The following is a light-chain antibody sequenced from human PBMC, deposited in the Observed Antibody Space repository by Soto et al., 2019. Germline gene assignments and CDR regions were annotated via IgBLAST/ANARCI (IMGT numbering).Light chain of an antibody. CDR2: DVS. CDR3: CSYAGTYSFVYV. J-gene: IGLJ1*01. CDR1: SSDVGGHNY. V-gene: IGLV2-11*01. Sequence: QSALTQPRSMSGSPGQSVTISCTGTSSDVGGHNYVSWYQQHPGKAPKLIIYDVSKRPSGVPHRFSGSKSVNTASLTISGLRAEDEADYYCCSYAGTYSFVYVFGTGTKVTVL.